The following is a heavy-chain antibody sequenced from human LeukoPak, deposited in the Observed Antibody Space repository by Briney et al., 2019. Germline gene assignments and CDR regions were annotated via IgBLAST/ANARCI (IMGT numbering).Heavy chain of an antibody. V-gene: IGHV3-23*01. CDR1: GFTFSSYA. CDR3: AKTSYYYDSSYFDY. Sequence: GGSLRLSCAASGFTFSSYAMSWVRQAPGKGLEWVSAISGSGGSTYYADSVKGRFTISRDNSRNTLYLQMNSLRAEDTAVYYCAKTSYYYDSSYFDYWGQGTLVTVSS. J-gene: IGHJ4*02. CDR2: ISGSGGST. D-gene: IGHD3-22*01.